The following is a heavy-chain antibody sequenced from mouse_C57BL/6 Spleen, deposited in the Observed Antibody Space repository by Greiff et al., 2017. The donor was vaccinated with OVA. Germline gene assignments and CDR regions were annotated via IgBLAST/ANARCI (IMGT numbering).Heavy chain of an antibody. CDR1: GFTFSSYA. J-gene: IGHJ4*01. V-gene: IGHV5-9-1*02. D-gene: IGHD4-1*01. Sequence: EVKLMESGEGLVKPGGSLNLSCAASGFTFSSYAMSWVRQTPEKRLEWVAYISSGGDYIYYADTVKGRFTISRDNARNTLYLQMSSLKSEDTAMYYCTRETLTGTFAMDYWGQGTSVTVSS. CDR2: ISSGGDYI. CDR3: TRETLTGTFAMDY.